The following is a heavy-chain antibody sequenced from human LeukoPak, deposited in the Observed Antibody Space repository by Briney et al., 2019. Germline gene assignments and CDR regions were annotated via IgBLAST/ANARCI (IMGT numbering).Heavy chain of an antibody. D-gene: IGHD1-26*01. J-gene: IGHJ4*02. V-gene: IGHV4-30-2*01. CDR2: IYHSGST. Sequence: SETLSLTYTVSGGSISSGGYYWSWIRQPPGKGLEWIGYIYHSGSTYYNPSLKSRVTISVDRSKNQFSLKLSSVTAADTAVYYCASQQTGIVGATSRVYWGQGTLVTVSS. CDR3: ASQQTGIVGATSRVY. CDR1: GGSISSGGYY.